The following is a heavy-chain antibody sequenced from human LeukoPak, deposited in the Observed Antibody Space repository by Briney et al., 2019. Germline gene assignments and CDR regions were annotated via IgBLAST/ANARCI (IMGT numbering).Heavy chain of an antibody. CDR1: GGSISSSRSYH. V-gene: IGHV4-39*07. Sequence: PSETLSLTCTVSGGSISSSRSYHWAWIRQPPGKGLEWIGSIYYSGSTNYSPSLKSRVTISVDTSKNQFSLKLTSVTAADTAVYYCASVRSGRYYFDYWGQGTLVTVSS. CDR3: ASVRSGRYYFDY. D-gene: IGHD5-24*01. CDR2: IYYSGST. J-gene: IGHJ4*02.